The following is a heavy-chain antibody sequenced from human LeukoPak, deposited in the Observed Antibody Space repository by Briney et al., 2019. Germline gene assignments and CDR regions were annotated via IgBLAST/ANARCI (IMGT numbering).Heavy chain of an antibody. CDR1: GFTFSSYW. CDR2: INSDGSST. CDR3: ARDGYNYYMDV. V-gene: IGHV3-74*01. J-gene: IGHJ6*03. Sequence: PGGSLRLSCAASGFTFSSYWMYWVRQAPGKGLVWVSRINSDGSSTSNADSVKGRFTISRDNAKNTLYLQMNSLRAEDTAVYYCARDGYNYYMDVRGKGTTVTVSS.